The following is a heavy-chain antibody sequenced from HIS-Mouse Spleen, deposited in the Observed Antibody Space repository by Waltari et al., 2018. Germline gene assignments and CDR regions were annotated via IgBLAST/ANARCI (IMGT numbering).Heavy chain of an antibody. J-gene: IGHJ4*02. V-gene: IGHV3-23*01. CDR1: RFTFSSYA. CDR2: ISGSGGST. D-gene: IGHD7-27*01. CDR3: AKQDLGIRKNYFDY. Sequence: EVQLLESGGGLVQPGGSLRLSCAASRFTFSSYAMSWVRQSPGKGLEWVSAISGSGGSTYYADSVKGRFTISRDNSKNTLYLQMNSLRAEDTAVYYCAKQDLGIRKNYFDYWGQGTLVTVSS.